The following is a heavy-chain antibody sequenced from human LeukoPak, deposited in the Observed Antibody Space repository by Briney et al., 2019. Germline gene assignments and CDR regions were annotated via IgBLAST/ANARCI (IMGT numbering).Heavy chain of an antibody. J-gene: IGHJ4*02. D-gene: IGHD5-12*01. CDR2: ISSSGSTI. CDR1: GFTFSDYY. V-gene: IGHV3-11*04. CDR3: ASLYSGYDLVIDY. Sequence: GGSLRLSCAASGFTFSDYYMSWIRQAPGKGLEWVSYISSSGSTIYYADSVKGRFTISRDNAKNSLYLQMNSLRAEDTAVYYCASLYSGYDLVIDYSGQGTLVTVSS.